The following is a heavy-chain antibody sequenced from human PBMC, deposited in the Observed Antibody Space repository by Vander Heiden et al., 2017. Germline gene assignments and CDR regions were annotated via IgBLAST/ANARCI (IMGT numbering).Heavy chain of an antibody. CDR2: IYYSGST. Sequence: QVQLQESGPGLVKPSQTLSLTCTVSVGSISSGGYYWSWIRQHPGKGLEWIGYIYYSGSTYYNPSLKSRVTISVDTSKNQFSLKLSSVTAADTAVYYCARVNSVKGRRRYYFDYWGQGTLVTVSS. CDR1: VGSISSGGYY. V-gene: IGHV4-31*03. J-gene: IGHJ4*02. D-gene: IGHD4-17*01. CDR3: ARVNSVKGRRRYYFDY.